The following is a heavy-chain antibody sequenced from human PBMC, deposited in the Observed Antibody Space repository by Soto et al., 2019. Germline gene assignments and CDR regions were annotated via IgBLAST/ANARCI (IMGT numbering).Heavy chain of an antibody. D-gene: IGHD2-2*01. Sequence: QVQLVQSGAEVKKPGSSVKVSCKASGGTFSSYAISWVRQAPGQGLEWMGGIILIPGTANYAQKFQGRVTITADESTSTAYMELSSLRSEDTAVYYCARSQGSSTSLEIYYYYYYGMDVWGQGTTVTVSS. CDR3: ARSQGSSTSLEIYYYYYYGMDV. J-gene: IGHJ6*02. V-gene: IGHV1-69*01. CDR2: IILIPGTA. CDR1: GGTFSSYA.